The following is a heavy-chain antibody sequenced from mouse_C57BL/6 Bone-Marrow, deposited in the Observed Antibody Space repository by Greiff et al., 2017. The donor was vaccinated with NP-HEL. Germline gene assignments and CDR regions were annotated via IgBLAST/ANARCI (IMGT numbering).Heavy chain of an antibody. CDR1: GFNIKDDY. J-gene: IGHJ2*01. V-gene: IGHV14-4*01. CDR2: IDPENGDT. Sequence: VQLQQSGAELVRPGDSVKLSCTASGFNIKDDYMHWVKRRPEQGLELIGWIDPENGDTEYASKFQGKATITADTSSNTAYLQLSSLTSEDTAVYYCTTCPRYFDYWGQGTTLTVSS. CDR3: TTCPRYFDY.